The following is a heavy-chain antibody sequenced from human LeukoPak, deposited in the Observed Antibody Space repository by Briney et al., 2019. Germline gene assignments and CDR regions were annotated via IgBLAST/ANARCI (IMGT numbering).Heavy chain of an antibody. Sequence: GGSLRLSCTASGFTFGDYAMTWVRQAPGKGLEWVSGISGSGGNTYYADSVKGRFTISRDNSKNTLYLQMNSLRAEDTAVYYCAKDPERWLQLRLGFSDWGQGTLVTVSS. D-gene: IGHD5-24*01. CDR2: ISGSGGNT. CDR3: AKDPERWLQLRLGFSD. CDR1: GFTFGDYA. V-gene: IGHV3-23*01. J-gene: IGHJ4*02.